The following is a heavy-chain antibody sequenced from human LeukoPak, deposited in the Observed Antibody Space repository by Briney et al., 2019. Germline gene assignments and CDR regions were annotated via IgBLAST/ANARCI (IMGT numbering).Heavy chain of an antibody. CDR3: ARGPSNWAD. Sequence: SETLSLTCAVYGGSFSGYYWSWIRQPPGKGLEWIGEINHSGSTNYNPSLKSRVTISVDTSKNQFSLKLSSVTAADTAVYYCARGPSNWADWGQGTLVTVSS. CDR2: INHSGST. CDR1: GGSFSGYY. D-gene: IGHD7-27*01. V-gene: IGHV4-34*01. J-gene: IGHJ4*02.